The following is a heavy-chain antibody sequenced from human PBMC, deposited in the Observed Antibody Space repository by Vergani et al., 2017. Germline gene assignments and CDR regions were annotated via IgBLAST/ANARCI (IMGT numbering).Heavy chain of an antibody. CDR1: GFTFSSYG. CDR3: ARDGYYYDSSGYLDY. CDR2: IWYDGSNK. Sequence: VQLVESGGGLVQPGGSLRLSCAASGFTFSSYGMHWVRQAPGKGLEWVAVIWYDGSNKYYADSVKGRFTISRDNSKNTLYLQMNSLRAEDTAVYYCARDGYYYDSSGYLDYWGQGTLVTVSS. V-gene: IGHV3-33*01. D-gene: IGHD3-22*01. J-gene: IGHJ4*02.